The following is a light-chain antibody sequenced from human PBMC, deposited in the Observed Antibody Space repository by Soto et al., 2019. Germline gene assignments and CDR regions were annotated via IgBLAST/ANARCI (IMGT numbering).Light chain of an antibody. CDR1: SSDVGGNNY. J-gene: IGLJ1*01. V-gene: IGLV2-11*01. CDR2: DVN. Sequence: QSVLTQPRSVSGSPGQSVTISCTGTSSDVGGNNYVSWYQQYPGKAPKLMLYDVNKRPSGVPDRFSGSKSGNTASLTISGLQAEDEADYYCCSFAGRYVFGTGTKLTVL. CDR3: CSFAGRYV.